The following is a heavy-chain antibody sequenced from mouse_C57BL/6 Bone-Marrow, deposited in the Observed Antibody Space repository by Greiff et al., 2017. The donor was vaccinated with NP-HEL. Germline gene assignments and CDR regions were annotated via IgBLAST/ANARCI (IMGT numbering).Heavy chain of an antibody. CDR2: ISGGGGNT. J-gene: IGHJ3*01. CDR3: ATTFAY. V-gene: IGHV5-9*01. CDR1: GFTFSSYT. Sequence: DVHLVESGGGLVKPGGSLKLSCAASGFTFSSYTMSWVRQTPEKRLEWVATISGGGGNTYYPDSVKGRFTISRDKAKNTLYLQMSSLRSEDTALYYCATTFAYWGQGTLVTVSA.